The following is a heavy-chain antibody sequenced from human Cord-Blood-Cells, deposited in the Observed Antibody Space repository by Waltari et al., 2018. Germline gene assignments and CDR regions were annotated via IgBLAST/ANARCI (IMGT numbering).Heavy chain of an antibody. CDR2: IAYDGGNK. D-gene: IGHD3-10*01. V-gene: IGHV3-30*18. J-gene: IGHJ4*02. CDR1: GFTFSSYG. CDR3: AKGPGYYFDY. Sequence: QVQLVESGGGVVQPGRSLRLSCAASGFTFSSYGMHWVRQGPGKGMGWVAVIAYDGGNKYDADSVKGRFTSSRDNSKNTLYLQMNSLRAEDTAVYYCAKGPGYYFDYWGQGTLVTVSS.